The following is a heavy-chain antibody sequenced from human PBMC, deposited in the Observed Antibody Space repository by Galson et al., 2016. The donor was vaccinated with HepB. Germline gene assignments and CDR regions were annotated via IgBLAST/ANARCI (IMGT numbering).Heavy chain of an antibody. CDR1: GFTFSHAW. J-gene: IGHJ3*02. D-gene: IGHD5-24*01. CDR2: ISGSGVGT. CDR3: AKDDDDYNDAFDI. V-gene: IGHV3-23*01. Sequence: SLRLSCAGSGFTFSHAWLNWVRQAPGKGLEWVSAISGSGVGTYYADSVKGRFTISRDNSKNTLHLQMNSLRAEDTAVYYCAKDDDDYNDAFDIWGQGTMVTVSS.